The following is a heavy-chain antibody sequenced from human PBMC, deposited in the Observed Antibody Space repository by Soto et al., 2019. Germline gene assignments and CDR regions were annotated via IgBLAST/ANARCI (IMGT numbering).Heavy chain of an antibody. CDR2: ISSGSNTI. CDR1: GFTFSSYS. D-gene: IGHD6-6*01. Sequence: GGSLRLSCAASGFTFSSYSMNWVRQAPGKGLEWVSFISSGSNTIYYADSVKGRFTISRDNAKNSLYLQMGSLRPEDMAVYYCARRARPDFYYMDVWGKGTTVTVS. V-gene: IGHV3-48*01. J-gene: IGHJ6*03. CDR3: ARRARPDFYYMDV.